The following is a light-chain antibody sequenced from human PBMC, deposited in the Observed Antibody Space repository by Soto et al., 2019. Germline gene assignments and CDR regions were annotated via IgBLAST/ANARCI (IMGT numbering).Light chain of an antibody. J-gene: IGLJ2*01. CDR1: SSDIGGYNY. V-gene: IGLV2-14*01. CDR2: EVS. Sequence: QSVLTQSASVSGSPGQSITISCTGTSSDIGGYNYVSWYQQHPDKAPKLMIFEVSNRPSGVSNRFSGSKSGNTASLTISGLLPEDEADYYCSSYTTSSTVAFGGGTKVTVI. CDR3: SSYTTSSTVA.